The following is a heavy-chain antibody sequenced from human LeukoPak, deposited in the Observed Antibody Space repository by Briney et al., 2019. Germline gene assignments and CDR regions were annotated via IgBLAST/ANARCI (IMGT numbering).Heavy chain of an antibody. J-gene: IGHJ3*02. CDR2: IYSGGST. D-gene: IGHD6-13*01. V-gene: IGHV3-53*01. CDR1: GFTVSSNY. CDR3: ARDREAAAGRHAFDI. Sequence: GGSLRLSCAASGFTVSSNYMSWVRQAPGKGLEWVSVIYSGGSTYYADSVKGRFTISRDNAKNSLYLQMNSLRAEDTAVYYCARDREAAAGRHAFDIWGQGTMVTVSS.